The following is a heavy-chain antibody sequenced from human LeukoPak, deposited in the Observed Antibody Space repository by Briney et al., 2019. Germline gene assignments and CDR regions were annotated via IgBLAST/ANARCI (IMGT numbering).Heavy chain of an antibody. CDR2: IYSGGGI. Sequence: GGSLRLSCAVSGFIFSSSAMSWVRQAPGKGLEWVSIIYSGGGIFYADSVKGRFTIFRDNSKNTLYLQMSSLRAEDTAVYYCARAGGLRIAVAPIDCWGQGTLVTVSS. D-gene: IGHD6-19*01. CDR1: GFIFSSSA. CDR3: ARAGGLRIAVAPIDC. J-gene: IGHJ4*02. V-gene: IGHV3-53*01.